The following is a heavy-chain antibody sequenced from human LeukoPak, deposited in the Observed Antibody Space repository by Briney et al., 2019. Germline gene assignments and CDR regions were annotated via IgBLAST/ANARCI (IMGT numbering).Heavy chain of an antibody. D-gene: IGHD4-17*01. V-gene: IGHV4-4*09. J-gene: IGHJ3*01. CDR3: AKHTRYVHYNPNDV. CDR1: GDSVSAFY. Sequence: SETLSLTCTVSGDSVSAFYWSWLRQPPGKELEWIGYSHTSGSTGYNPSLESRVSISIDTSNNQLSLRVTSVTAADTAVYYFAKHTRYVHYNPNDVWGQGKMVTVS. CDR2: SHTSGST.